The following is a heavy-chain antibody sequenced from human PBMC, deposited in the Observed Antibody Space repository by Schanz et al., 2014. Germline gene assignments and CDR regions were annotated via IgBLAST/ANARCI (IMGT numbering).Heavy chain of an antibody. CDR1: GFTFNNFN. CDR2: ISSSGSSI. J-gene: IGHJ6*02. D-gene: IGHD3-3*01. Sequence: EVQLLESGGGLVQPGGSLRLSCTVSGFTFNNFNMNWVRQAPGKGLEWVSSISSSGSSIYYADSVKGRFSISRDNGETSVYLQINSLRVEDTAVYYCARFLARYQYYGVDVWGQGTTVIVSS. CDR3: ARFLARYQYYGVDV. V-gene: IGHV3-48*04.